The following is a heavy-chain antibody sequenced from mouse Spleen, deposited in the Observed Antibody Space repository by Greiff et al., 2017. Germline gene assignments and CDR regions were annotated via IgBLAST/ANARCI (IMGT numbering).Heavy chain of an antibody. D-gene: IGHD1-2*01. CDR3: ARRTTATAY. CDR2: IDPSDSYT. V-gene: IGHV1-50*01. CDR1: GYTFTSYW. J-gene: IGHJ3*01. Sequence: VQLQQPGAELVKPGASVKLSCKASGYTFTSYWMQWVKQRPGQGLEWIGEIDPSDSYTNYNQKFKGKATLTVDTSSSTAYMQLSSLTSEDSAVYYCARRTTATAYWGQGSLVTVSA.